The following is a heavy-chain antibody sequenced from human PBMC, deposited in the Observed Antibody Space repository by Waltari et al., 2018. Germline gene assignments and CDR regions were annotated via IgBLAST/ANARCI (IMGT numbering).Heavy chain of an antibody. Sequence: QVQLVQSGAEVKKPGSSVKVSCKASGGTFSSYAIRWVRQAPGQGLEWMGGISPIVGTANYAQKCQGRVTMTADESTSTAYMELSSLRSEDTAVYYCARSLATNYYDSSGYLDYWGQGTLVTVSS. D-gene: IGHD3-22*01. CDR1: GGTFSSYA. CDR3: ARSLATNYYDSSGYLDY. J-gene: IGHJ4*02. V-gene: IGHV1-69*01. CDR2: ISPIVGTA.